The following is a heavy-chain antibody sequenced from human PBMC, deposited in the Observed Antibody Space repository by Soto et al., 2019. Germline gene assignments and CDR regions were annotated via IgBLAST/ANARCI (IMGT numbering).Heavy chain of an antibody. CDR1: GDPIGSGDFY. V-gene: IGHV4-30-4*01. CDR3: ARDLIVFDTTGFHF. CDR2: IHHSGTT. Sequence: QVLLQESGPGLVKASQTLSLDCTVSGDPIGSGDFYWTWIRQTPARGLEWIGNIHHSGTTSYNPSLGCRLSISMDTSGNVFSLSLTSVTVADTAVYFCARDLIVFDTTGFHFWGRGILVSV. J-gene: IGHJ4*01. D-gene: IGHD3-9*01.